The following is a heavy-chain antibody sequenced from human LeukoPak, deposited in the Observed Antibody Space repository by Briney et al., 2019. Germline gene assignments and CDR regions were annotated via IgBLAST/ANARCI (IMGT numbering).Heavy chain of an antibody. CDR3: AKGGLLVYTITYIDN. V-gene: IGHV3-23*01. CDR1: GFTFGTYA. J-gene: IGHJ4*02. Sequence: GESLKISCAASGFTFGTYAMNWVRQAPGKGLEWVSAISGGGDSTYYAGSVKGRFTISRDNSKNTLYLQMNSLRAEDTAVYHCAKGGLLVYTITYIDNWGQGTLVTVSS. CDR2: ISGGGDST. D-gene: IGHD2-8*01.